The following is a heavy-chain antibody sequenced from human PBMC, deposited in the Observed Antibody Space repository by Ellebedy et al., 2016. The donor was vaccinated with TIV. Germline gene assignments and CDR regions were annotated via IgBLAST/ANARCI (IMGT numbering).Heavy chain of an antibody. CDR1: GVTVSSYV. CDR2: TSYDGSNK. J-gene: IGHJ4*02. Sequence: PGGSLRLSCAASGVTVSSYVMHWVRQAPGKGLEWVASTSYDGSNKYYADAVKGRFAISRDNSENTLYLQVNSLTTQDTAVYYFARDRPGTVVAGALEYWGQGTLVTVSS. V-gene: IGHV3-30*09. D-gene: IGHD6-19*01. CDR3: ARDRPGTVVAGALEY.